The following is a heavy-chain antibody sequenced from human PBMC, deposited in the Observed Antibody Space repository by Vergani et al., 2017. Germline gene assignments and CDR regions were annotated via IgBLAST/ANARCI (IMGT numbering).Heavy chain of an antibody. V-gene: IGHV5-51*01. CDR1: ENSFANYW. D-gene: IGHD1-1*01. CDR2: IYPADSDT. J-gene: IGHJ4*02. CDR3: ARHTTYTDS. Sequence: EVELVQSGPEMRKPGESLKISCKGSENSFANYWIGWVRQMTGKGLEWMGIIYPADSDTRYSPSFQGQVTISADKSISTAFLQWDSLKASDTALYYCARHTTYTDSWGQGTLVTVSS.